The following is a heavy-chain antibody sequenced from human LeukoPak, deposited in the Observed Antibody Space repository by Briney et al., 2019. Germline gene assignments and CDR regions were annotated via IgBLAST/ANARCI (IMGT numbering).Heavy chain of an antibody. J-gene: IGHJ4*02. D-gene: IGHD4/OR15-4a*01. CDR1: GYSFASTW. V-gene: IGHV5-51*01. CDR3: AKRDFGGKHFDY. CDR2: IYPGDSDT. Sequence: GESLTISCKGSGYSFASTWIAWVGQMPAKGLEWMGIIYPGDSDTRYSPSFQGQVTISADKSISTAYLQWSSLKASDTAMYYCAKRDFGGKHFDYWGQGTLVTVSS.